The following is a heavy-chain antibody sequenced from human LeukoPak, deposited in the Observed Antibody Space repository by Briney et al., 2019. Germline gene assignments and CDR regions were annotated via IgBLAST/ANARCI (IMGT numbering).Heavy chain of an antibody. CDR2: VHYSGTT. J-gene: IGHJ5*02. CDR3: ARAVDNSIDL. CDR1: GFTFSSYA. V-gene: IGHV4-59*04. D-gene: IGHD2/OR15-2a*01. Sequence: GSLRLSCAASGFTFSSYAMSWVRQPPGKGLEYIGTVHYSGTTYYNPSLRSRLTMSVDTSKNQISLKLNSVTAADTALYYCARAVDNSIDLWGQGFLVTVSS.